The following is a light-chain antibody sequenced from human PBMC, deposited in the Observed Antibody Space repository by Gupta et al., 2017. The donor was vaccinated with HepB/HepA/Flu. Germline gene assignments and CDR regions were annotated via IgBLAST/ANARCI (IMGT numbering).Light chain of an antibody. CDR1: KLGDKY. CDR3: QAWDSSTVV. J-gene: IGLJ2*01. CDR2: QDD. Sequence: SYELTQPPSVSVSPGQTATITCSGDKLGDKYACWYQQRPGQSPLLVIYQDDKRPSGIPERFSGSNSGNTATLTISGTQAMDETDYYCQAWDSSTVVFGGGTKLPVL. V-gene: IGLV3-1*01.